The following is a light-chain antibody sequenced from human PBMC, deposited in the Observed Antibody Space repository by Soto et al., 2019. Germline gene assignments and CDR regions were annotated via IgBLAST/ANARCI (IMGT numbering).Light chain of an antibody. Sequence: QSALTQPPSASGSPGQSVTISCTGTSSDVGRYIYVSWYQQHPGKAPKLMIYEINKRPSGVPDRFSGSKSGNTASLTISGLQAEDEADYYCSSYTSSTPLGYVFGTGTKVTVL. V-gene: IGLV2-8*01. J-gene: IGLJ1*01. CDR1: SSDVGRYIY. CDR3: SSYTSSTPLGYV. CDR2: EIN.